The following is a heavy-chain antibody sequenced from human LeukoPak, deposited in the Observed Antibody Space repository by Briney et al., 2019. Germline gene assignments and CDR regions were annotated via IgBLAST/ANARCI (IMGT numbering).Heavy chain of an antibody. J-gene: IGHJ4*02. CDR1: GYTFTGYY. CDR3: ARGDSSGYYPFDY. Sequence: ASVKVSCKASGYTFTGYYMHWVRQAPGQGLEWMGRINPNSGGTNYAQKFQGRVTMTGDTSISTAYMELSRLRSDDTAVYYCARGDSSGYYPFDYWGQGTLVTVSS. V-gene: IGHV1-2*06. CDR2: INPNSGGT. D-gene: IGHD3-22*01.